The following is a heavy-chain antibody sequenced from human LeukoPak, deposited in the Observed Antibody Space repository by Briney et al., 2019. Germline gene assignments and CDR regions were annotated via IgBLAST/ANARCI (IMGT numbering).Heavy chain of an antibody. CDR1: GFTVSSNY. J-gene: IGHJ4*02. CDR2: IYNDGST. V-gene: IGHV3-66*01. D-gene: IGHD6-13*01. Sequence: GGSLRLSCAASGFTVSSNYMSWLRQAPGKGLDWVSVIYNDGSTFYADSVRGRFTVSRDNSKNTPYLQMNSLRAEDTAVYYCARGYSSPDYWGQGTLVTVSS. CDR3: ARGYSSPDY.